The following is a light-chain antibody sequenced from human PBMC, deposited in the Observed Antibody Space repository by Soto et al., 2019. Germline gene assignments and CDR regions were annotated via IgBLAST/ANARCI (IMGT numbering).Light chain of an antibody. CDR2: GAS. CDR3: QQYGRPPWT. CDR1: QSVSNSF. J-gene: IGKJ1*01. V-gene: IGKV3-20*01. Sequence: EIVLTQSPGTLSLSPGERATLSCRASQSVSNSFLAWYQKNPAPPPRLLICGASSRATGIPDWCSGSGSATYFTLTISILEPEYFAVYYCQQYGRPPWTFGQGTKVEIK.